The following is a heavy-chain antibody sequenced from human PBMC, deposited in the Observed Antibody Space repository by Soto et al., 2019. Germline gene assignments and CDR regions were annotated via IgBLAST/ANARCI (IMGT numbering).Heavy chain of an antibody. CDR2: IIPIFGTA. J-gene: IGHJ6*02. CDR3: ARPNHYYYYGMDV. V-gene: IGHV1-69*13. D-gene: IGHD2-8*01. CDR1: GGTFSSYA. Sequence: SVKVSCKASGGTFSSYAISWVRQAPGQGLEWMGGIIPIFGTANYAQKNKGRVTITADESTSTAYMKLSSLRSEDTAVYYCARPNHYYYYGMDVWGQGTTVTVSS.